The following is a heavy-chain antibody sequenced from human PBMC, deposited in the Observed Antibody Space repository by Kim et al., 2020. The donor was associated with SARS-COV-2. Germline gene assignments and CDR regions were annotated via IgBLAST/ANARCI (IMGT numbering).Heavy chain of an antibody. CDR2: IYYSGST. Sequence: SETLSLTCTVSGGSISSSSYYWGWIRQPPGKGLEWIGSIYYSGSTNYNPSLKSRVTISVDTSKNQFSLKLSSVTAADTAVYYCASGHYYDSSGYEGSGEDAFDIWGQGTMVTVSS. CDR1: GGSISSSSYY. D-gene: IGHD3-22*01. J-gene: IGHJ3*02. CDR3: ASGHYYDSSGYEGSGEDAFDI. V-gene: IGHV4-39*01.